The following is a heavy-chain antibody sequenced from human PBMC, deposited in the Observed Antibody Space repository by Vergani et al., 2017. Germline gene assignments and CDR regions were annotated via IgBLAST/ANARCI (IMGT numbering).Heavy chain of an antibody. J-gene: IGHJ4*02. CDR1: GFTFSSYA. CDR2: ISGSGSTI. V-gene: IGHV3-23*01. CDR3: ARGLAGYYYDSSGYRGH. D-gene: IGHD3-22*01. Sequence: EVQLLESGGGLVQPGGSLRLSCAASGFTFSSYAMSWVRQAPGKGLEWVSAISGSGSTIYYADSVKGRFTISRDNAKNSLYLQMNSLRAEDTAVYYCARGLAGYYYDSSGYRGHWGQGTLVTVSS.